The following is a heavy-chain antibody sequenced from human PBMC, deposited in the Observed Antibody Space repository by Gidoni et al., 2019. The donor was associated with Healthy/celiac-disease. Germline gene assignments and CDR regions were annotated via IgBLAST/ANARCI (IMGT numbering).Heavy chain of an antibody. J-gene: IGHJ3*02. CDR3: ARDQAFDI. V-gene: IGHV3-21*01. CDR2: ISSSSSYR. CDR1: GFTFSSYS. Sequence: EVQLVESGGGLVKPAGSLRLSCAASGFTFSSYSMNWVRQAPGKGLEWVSYISSSSSYRYYADSVKGRFTISRDNAKNALYLKMNSLRAEDTAVYYCARDQAFDIWGQGTMVTVSS.